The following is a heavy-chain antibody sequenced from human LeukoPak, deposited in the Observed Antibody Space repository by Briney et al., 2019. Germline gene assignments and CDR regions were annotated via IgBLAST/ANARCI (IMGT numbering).Heavy chain of an antibody. CDR3: AKEWSIWIFGVVSPFDY. J-gene: IGHJ4*02. Sequence: PGGSLRLSCAASGFTFSSYAMHWVRQAPGKGLEWVAFNRYDGSNEYYADSVKGRFTISRDNSKNTLYLQMNSLRAEDTAVYYCAKEWSIWIFGVVSPFDYWGQGTLVTVSS. V-gene: IGHV3-30*02. CDR2: NRYDGSNE. CDR1: GFTFSSYA. D-gene: IGHD3-3*01.